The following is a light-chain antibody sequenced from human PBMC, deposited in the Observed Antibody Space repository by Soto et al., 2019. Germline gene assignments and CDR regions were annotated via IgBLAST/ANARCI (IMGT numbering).Light chain of an antibody. V-gene: IGKV3-15*01. CDR2: GAS. CDR1: QSVRSN. J-gene: IGKJ1*01. CDR3: QQYNNWRT. Sequence: EIVMTQSPGTLSVSPGERATLSCMASQSVRSNLAWYQQKPGQAPRLLIYGASTRATGIPAGLSGSGSGTEFTLTISSLQSEDFAVYYCQQYNNWRTFGQGTKVDNK.